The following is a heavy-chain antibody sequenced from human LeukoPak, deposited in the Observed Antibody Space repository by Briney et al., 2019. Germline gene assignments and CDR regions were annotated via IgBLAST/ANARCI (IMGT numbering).Heavy chain of an antibody. D-gene: IGHD2-15*01. CDR2: ISSSGGTTI. V-gene: IGHV3-11*01. CDR3: TRFRGYCSGATCYPYYFDY. CDR1: GFSFSGYY. Sequence: GGPLRLSCAASGFSFSGYYMSWIRQAPGKGLEWISYISSSGGTTIYYADSVKGRFTISRDNAENSLYLRMDSLRAEDTAVYYCTRFRGYCSGATCYPYYFDYWGQGTLVTVSS. J-gene: IGHJ4*02.